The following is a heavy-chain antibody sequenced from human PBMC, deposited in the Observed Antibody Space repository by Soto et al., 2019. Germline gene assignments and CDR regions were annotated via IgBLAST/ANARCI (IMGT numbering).Heavy chain of an antibody. CDR1: GFIFRSYG. CDR2: TSYDGRNT. J-gene: IGHJ4*02. CDR3: TKDPGFDY. V-gene: IGHV3-30*18. Sequence: QVQLVESGGGVVQPGRSLRLSCAASGFIFRSYGMHWVRQAPGKGLEWVAATSYDGRNTYYADSVKGRFTISRDNSKNTLYLXXXSLRAEDTAVYYCTKDPGFDYWGQGTLVTVSS.